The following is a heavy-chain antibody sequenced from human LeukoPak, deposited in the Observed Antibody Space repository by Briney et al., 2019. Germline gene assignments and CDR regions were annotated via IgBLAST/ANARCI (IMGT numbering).Heavy chain of an antibody. CDR2: IIPIFGTA. D-gene: IGHD6-19*01. V-gene: IGHV1-69*06. J-gene: IGHJ4*02. CDR1: GGTFSSYA. CDR3: ASFSIAVAGDFDY. Sequence: ASVKVSCKASGGTFSSYAISWVRQAPGQGLEWMGGIIPIFGTANYAQKFQGRVTMTEDTSTDTAYMELSSLRSEDTAVYYCASFSIAVAGDFDYWGQGTLVTVSS.